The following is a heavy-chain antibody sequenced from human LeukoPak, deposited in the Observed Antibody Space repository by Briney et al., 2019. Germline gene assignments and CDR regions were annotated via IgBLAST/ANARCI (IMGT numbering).Heavy chain of an antibody. V-gene: IGHV1-69*05. J-gene: IGHJ6*03. CDR2: IIPIFGTA. D-gene: IGHD5-18*01. Sequence: SVKVSCKASGGTFSSYAISWVRQAPGQGLEWMGGIIPIFGTANYAQKFQCRVTITTDESTSTAYMELSSLRSEDTAVYYCARSVDTAMADPYYYYMDVWGKGTTVTVSS. CDR3: ARSVDTAMADPYYYYMDV. CDR1: GGTFSSYA.